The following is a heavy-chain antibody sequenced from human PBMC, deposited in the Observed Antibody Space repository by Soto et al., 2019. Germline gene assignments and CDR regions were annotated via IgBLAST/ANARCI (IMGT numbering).Heavy chain of an antibody. J-gene: IGHJ3*02. Sequence: GGSLRLSCAASGFTFSSYSMNWVRQAPGKGLEWVSYISSSSSTIYYADSVKGRFTISRDNSKNTLYLQMNSLRAEDTAVYYCATGGFYCSGGSCYLDAFDIWGQGTMVTVSS. CDR3: ATGGFYCSGGSCYLDAFDI. CDR1: GFTFSSYS. CDR2: ISSSSSTI. D-gene: IGHD2-15*01. V-gene: IGHV3-48*01.